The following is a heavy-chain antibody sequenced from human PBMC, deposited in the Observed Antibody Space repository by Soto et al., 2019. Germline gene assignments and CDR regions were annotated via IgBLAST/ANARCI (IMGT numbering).Heavy chain of an antibody. D-gene: IGHD1-1*01. Sequence: QVQLVESGGGVVQPGRSLRLSCAASGFTFSSYGMHWVRQAPGKGLEWVAVISYDGSNKYYADSVKGRFTISSDNSKNTLYLQMNSLRAEDTAVYYCAIDLEMAHNWSSWGQGTLVTVSS. CDR1: GFTFSSYG. CDR2: ISYDGSNK. CDR3: AIDLEMAHNWSS. J-gene: IGHJ5*02. V-gene: IGHV3-30*03.